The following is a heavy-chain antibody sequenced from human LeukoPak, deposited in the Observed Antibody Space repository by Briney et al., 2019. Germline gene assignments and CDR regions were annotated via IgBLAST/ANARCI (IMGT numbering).Heavy chain of an antibody. V-gene: IGHV4-59*01. J-gene: IGHJ5*02. CDR3: ARARYNWFDP. Sequence: PSETLSLTCTVSGGSISSYYWSWIRQPPGKGLEWIGYLYYSGSTNYNPSLKSRVTISVDTSKNQFSLDLGSVTAADTAVYYCARARYNWFDPWGQGTLVTVSS. CDR2: LYYSGST. CDR1: GGSISSYY.